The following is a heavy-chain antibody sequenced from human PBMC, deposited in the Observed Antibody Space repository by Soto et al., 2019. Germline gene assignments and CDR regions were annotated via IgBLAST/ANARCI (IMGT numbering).Heavy chain of an antibody. CDR1: RDSISNYY. J-gene: IGHJ4*01. V-gene: IGHV4-4*07. CDR2: IYISGNT. D-gene: IGHD6-19*01. CDR3: ESDYRGTVAGRTHYCFDY. Sequence: QVQLQESGPGLVKPSETLSLTCSVSRDSISNYYWSWIRQPPVKGLEWIGRIYISGNTNYNPSLMTRDTSSVDTSKNQCSLTLSYVTAADTAMYYCESDYRGTVAGRTHYCFDYWGQGTMVTVSA.